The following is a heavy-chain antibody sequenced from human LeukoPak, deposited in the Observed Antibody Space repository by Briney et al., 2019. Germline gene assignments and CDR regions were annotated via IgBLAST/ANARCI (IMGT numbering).Heavy chain of an antibody. J-gene: IGHJ4*02. Sequence: PGGSLGLSCGASGFTLTDYNMHWVRQAPSKGLEYVAFIRFDGTTEYYTDSVKGRFTMSRDKSKNTLYLQMNSLRGEDTAVYYCARGAAVALELWGQGTLVTVSS. CDR1: GFTLTDYN. CDR3: ARGAAVALEL. CDR2: IRFDGTTE. D-gene: IGHD6-19*01. V-gene: IGHV3-30*02.